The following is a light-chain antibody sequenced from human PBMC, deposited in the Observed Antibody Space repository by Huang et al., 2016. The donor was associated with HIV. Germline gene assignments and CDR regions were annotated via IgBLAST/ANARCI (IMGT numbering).Light chain of an antibody. CDR2: DAS. CDR3: QQRSNWQT. V-gene: IGKV3-11*01. CDR1: QSVKNY. J-gene: IGKJ2*01. Sequence: DIVLTQSPATLSLSPGERATLPCRASQSVKNYLAWYQQKPGQPPRLLIYDASNRATGIPARFSGRGSATDFTLTISSLEPEDFAIYYCQQRSNWQTFGQGTKLEIK.